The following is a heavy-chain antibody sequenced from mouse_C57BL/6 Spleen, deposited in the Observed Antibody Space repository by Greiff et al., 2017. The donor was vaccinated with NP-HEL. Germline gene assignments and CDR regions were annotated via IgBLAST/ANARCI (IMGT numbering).Heavy chain of an antibody. D-gene: IGHD2-4*01. CDR2: IRNKANGYTT. J-gene: IGHJ4*01. CDR1: GFTFTDYY. Sequence: DVHLVESGGGLVQPGGSLSLSCAASGFTFTDYYMSWVRQPPGKALEWLGFIRNKANGYTTEYSASVKGRFTISRDNSQSILYLQMNALRAEDSATYYCARYDYDRYAMDYWGQGTSVTVSS. V-gene: IGHV7-3*01. CDR3: ARYDYDRYAMDY.